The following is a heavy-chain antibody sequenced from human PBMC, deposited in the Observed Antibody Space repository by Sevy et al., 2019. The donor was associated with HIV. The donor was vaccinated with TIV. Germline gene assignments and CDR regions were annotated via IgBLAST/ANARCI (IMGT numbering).Heavy chain of an antibody. Sequence: SGPTLVKPAQTLTLTCSFSGFSLNTSGVGVGWIRLPPGKALEWLALIFWDDEKRYSPPLKNRLTITKDTSKHQVVLTMTNMDPVDTATYYCARFLKGDYTNYFDSWDQRSLVTVSS. CDR1: GFSLNTSGVG. CDR2: IFWDDEK. V-gene: IGHV2-5*02. J-gene: IGHJ4*02. CDR3: ARFLKGDYTNYFDS. D-gene: IGHD4-4*01.